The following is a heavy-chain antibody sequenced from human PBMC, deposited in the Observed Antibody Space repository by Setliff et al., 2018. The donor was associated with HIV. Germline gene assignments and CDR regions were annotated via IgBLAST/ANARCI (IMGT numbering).Heavy chain of an antibody. V-gene: IGHV3-11*01. Sequence: TFSDYYMSWLRQAPGKGLEWVSYISRDGNTIYYADSVKGRFTISRDNAKNSLYLQLNSLRPEDTAVYYCARDKDEDYGSTSFDYWGQGILVTISS. CDR2: ISRDGNTI. CDR1: TFSDYY. J-gene: IGHJ4*02. CDR3: ARDKDEDYGSTSFDY. D-gene: IGHD4-17*01.